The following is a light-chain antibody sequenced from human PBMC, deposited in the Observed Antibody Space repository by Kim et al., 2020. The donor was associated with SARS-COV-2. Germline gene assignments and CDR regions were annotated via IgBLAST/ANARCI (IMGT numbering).Light chain of an antibody. CDR1: NIGSKN. V-gene: IGLV3-9*01. CDR3: QVWDSSTEV. CDR2: RDS. J-gene: IGLJ3*02. Sequence: SYELTQPLSVSVALGQTARITCGGNNIGSKNVHWYQQKPGQAPVLVIYRDSNRPSGIPERFSGSNSGNTATLTISRAQAGDEDDYYCQVWDSSTEVFGGG.